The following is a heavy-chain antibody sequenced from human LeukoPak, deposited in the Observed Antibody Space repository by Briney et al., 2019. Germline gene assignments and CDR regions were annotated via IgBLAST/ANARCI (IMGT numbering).Heavy chain of an antibody. CDR1: GFTFRSYA. Sequence: GGSLRLSCATSGFTFRSYAMSWVRQAPGKGLEWVSAISGSGGSTYYADSVKGRFTISRDNSKNTLYLQMNSLRAEDTAVYYCAKDVRLGELSYFDYWGQGTLVTVSS. D-gene: IGHD3-16*02. J-gene: IGHJ4*02. CDR3: AKDVRLGELSYFDY. CDR2: ISGSGGST. V-gene: IGHV3-23*01.